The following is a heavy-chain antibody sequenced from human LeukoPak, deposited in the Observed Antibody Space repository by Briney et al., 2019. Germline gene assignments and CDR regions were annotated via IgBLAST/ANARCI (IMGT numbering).Heavy chain of an antibody. V-gene: IGHV3-23*01. J-gene: IGHJ4*02. CDR3: AKGSAVAGTVAY. CDR2: ISASGGST. D-gene: IGHD6-19*01. Sequence: GGSLRLSCAASGFTFSTYAITWVRQAPGKGLERVSSISASGGSTFYADSVKGRFTISRDNSKNTLYLQMNSLRAEDTAVYYCAKGSAVAGTVAYWGQGTLVTVSS. CDR1: GFTFSTYA.